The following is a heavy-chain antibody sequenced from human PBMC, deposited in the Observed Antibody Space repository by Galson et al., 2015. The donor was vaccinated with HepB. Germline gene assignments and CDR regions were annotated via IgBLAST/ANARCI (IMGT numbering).Heavy chain of an antibody. CDR3: ARHEPLYGSGSGDGMDV. CDR2: IYPGDSDT. D-gene: IGHD3-10*01. Sequence: QSGAEVKKPGESLKISCKGSGYSFTSYWIGWVRQMPGKGLEWMGIIYPGDSDTRYSPSFQGQVTISADKSISTAYLQWSSLKASDTAMYYCARHEPLYGSGSGDGMDVWGQGTTVTVSS. J-gene: IGHJ6*02. CDR1: GYSFTSYW. V-gene: IGHV5-51*01.